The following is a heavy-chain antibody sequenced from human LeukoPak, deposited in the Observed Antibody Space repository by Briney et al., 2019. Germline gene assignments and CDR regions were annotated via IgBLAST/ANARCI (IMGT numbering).Heavy chain of an antibody. V-gene: IGHV3-23*01. CDR2: ILASGSPT. J-gene: IGHJ4*02. CDR1: GFTFSSYS. Sequence: GGSLRLSCAASGFTFSSYSMNWVRQAPGKGLQWVANILASGSPTYYADSVKGRFIISRDNSKNTVYLQMNSLRVEDTAIYYCAKDLRPDGVDNFDHWGQGILVTVSS. CDR3: AKDLRPDGVDNFDH. D-gene: IGHD2-8*01.